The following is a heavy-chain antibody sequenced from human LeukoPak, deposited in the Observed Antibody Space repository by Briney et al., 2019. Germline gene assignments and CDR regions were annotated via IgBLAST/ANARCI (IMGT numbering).Heavy chain of an antibody. CDR2: INPSGGST. CDR3: ARGAPEGGYFDY. V-gene: IGHV1-46*01. CDR1: GYTFPSYY. J-gene: IGHJ4*02. Sequence: ASVTVSCKASGYTFPSYYMHWVRQAPGEGLEWMGIINPSGGSTSYAQKFQGRVTVTRDTSTSTVYMELRSLRSDDTAVYYCARGAPEGGYFDYWGQGTLVSVSS.